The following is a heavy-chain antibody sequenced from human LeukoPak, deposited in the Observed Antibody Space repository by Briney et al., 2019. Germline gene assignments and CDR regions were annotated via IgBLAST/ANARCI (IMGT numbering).Heavy chain of an antibody. V-gene: IGHV1-2*02. Sequence: AAVKVSCKASVYTFTGYYMHWVRQAPGHGLEWLGWINPNSGGTNSAQNFQGRVTMTRDTSISTAYLELSRLRSDDTAVYYCATAVGGSSGNYYYIDYWGQGTLVTVSS. J-gene: IGHJ4*02. CDR3: ATAVGGSSGNYYYIDY. CDR2: INPNSGGT. CDR1: VYTFTGYY. D-gene: IGHD3-22*01.